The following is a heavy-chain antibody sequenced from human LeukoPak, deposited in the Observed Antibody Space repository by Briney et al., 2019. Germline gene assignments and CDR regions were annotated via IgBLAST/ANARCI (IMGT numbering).Heavy chain of an antibody. J-gene: IGHJ6*02. CDR1: GFTFSSYV. CDR2: ISVGGGST. V-gene: IGHV3-23*01. CDR3: AKEEQRYFYYHCGMDV. D-gene: IGHD1-1*01. Sequence: GGSLRLSCAASGFTFSSYVMNWVRQAPGKGLEWVSDISVGGGSTHYADSVKGRFTISRDNSKNTLYLQMNSLRAEDTAVYYCAKEEQRYFYYHCGMDVWGQGTTVTVSS.